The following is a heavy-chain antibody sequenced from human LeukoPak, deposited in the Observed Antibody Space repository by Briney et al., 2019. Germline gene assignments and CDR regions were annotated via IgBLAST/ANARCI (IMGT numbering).Heavy chain of an antibody. J-gene: IGHJ4*02. CDR2: IQNDASTE. V-gene: IGHV3-33*05. Sequence: PGGSLRLSCAASGFIFSHYGRHWVRQAPGKGLEWVAVIQNDASTENFADSVKGRFTISRDNSKNTVFLQMNSLRVEDTAVYYCARELSQIVWGGLDYGGQGTLVSVSS. CDR1: GFIFSHYG. D-gene: IGHD2-21*01. CDR3: ARELSQIVWGGLDY.